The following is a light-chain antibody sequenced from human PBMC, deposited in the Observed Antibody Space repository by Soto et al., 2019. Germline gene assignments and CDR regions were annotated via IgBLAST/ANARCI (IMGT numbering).Light chain of an antibody. CDR1: QNILSR. Sequence: ELVMTQSPATLSLSPVASATSSCSASQNILSRLAWYQHKRGQVPRVLIYDTSIRAAGVPARFSGSGSGTDFTLTISSLQSDDSAVSYCQQYYTWRSITFGQGTLLEIK. V-gene: IGKV3-15*01. CDR2: DTS. CDR3: QQYYTWRSIT. J-gene: IGKJ5*01.